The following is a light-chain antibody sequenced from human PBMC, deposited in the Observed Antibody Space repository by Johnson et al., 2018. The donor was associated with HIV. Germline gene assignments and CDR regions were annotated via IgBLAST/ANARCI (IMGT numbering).Light chain of an antibody. Sequence: QAVLTQPPSVSAAPGQKVTISCSGSSSNIGNNYVSWYQQLPGTATKLLMYENNKRPSGIPDRFSGSKSGTSATLDITGLQTGDEADYYCGTWDNSLRAGVFGTGTEVTVL. CDR1: SSNIGNNY. CDR3: GTWDNSLRAGV. J-gene: IGLJ1*01. V-gene: IGLV1-51*02. CDR2: ENN.